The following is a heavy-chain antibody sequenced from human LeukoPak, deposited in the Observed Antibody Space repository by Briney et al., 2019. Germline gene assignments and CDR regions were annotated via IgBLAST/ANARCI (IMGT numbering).Heavy chain of an antibody. Sequence: PGGSLRLSCAASGVTFSSYDMHWVRQAPGKGLEWVAFMRNDGNNKYYAHSVKGRFTISRDNSKNTLFLQMNSLRPEDTAVYYCAKDSLGTRTVTLDYWGQGTLVTVSS. D-gene: IGHD4-17*01. CDR3: AKDSLGTRTVTLDY. CDR1: GVTFSSYD. J-gene: IGHJ4*02. V-gene: IGHV3-30*02. CDR2: MRNDGNNK.